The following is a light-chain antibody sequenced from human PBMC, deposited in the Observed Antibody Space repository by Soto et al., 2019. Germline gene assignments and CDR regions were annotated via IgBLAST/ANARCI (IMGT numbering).Light chain of an antibody. V-gene: IGLV1-51*01. Sequence: QSVLTQPPSVSAAPGQKVTISCSGSSSNIGNNYVSWYQQLPGTAPKFLIYDDYKRPSGIPDRCSGSKSGTSATLVITGLQTGDEADYYCGTWDTSLYTVVFGGGTKLTVL. J-gene: IGLJ2*01. CDR3: GTWDTSLYTVV. CDR2: DDY. CDR1: SSNIGNNY.